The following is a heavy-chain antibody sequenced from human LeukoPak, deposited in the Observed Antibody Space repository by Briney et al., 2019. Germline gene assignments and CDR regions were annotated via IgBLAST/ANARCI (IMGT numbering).Heavy chain of an antibody. CDR1: GGSFSGYY. Sequence: PSETLSLTCAVYGGSFSGYYWSWIRQPPGKGLEWIGEINHSGSTNYNPSLKSRVTISVDTSKNQFSLKLSSVTAADTAVYYCARGPYCSSTSCYPRSYYYYYMDVWGKGTTVTVSS. V-gene: IGHV4-34*01. CDR2: INHSGST. D-gene: IGHD2-2*01. CDR3: ARGPYCSSTSCYPRSYYYYYMDV. J-gene: IGHJ6*03.